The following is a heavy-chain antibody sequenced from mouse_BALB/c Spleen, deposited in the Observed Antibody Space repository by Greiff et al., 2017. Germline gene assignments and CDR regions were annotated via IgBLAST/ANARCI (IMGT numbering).Heavy chain of an antibody. V-gene: IGHV1-14*01. Sequence: EVQLQQSGPELVKPGASVKMSCKASGYTFTSYVMHWVKQKPGQGLEWIGYINPYNDGTKYNEKFKGKATLTSDKSSSTAYMELSSLTSEDSAVYYCASQTQRGYFDYWGQGTTLTVSS. CDR2: INPYNDGT. J-gene: IGHJ2*01. CDR1: GYTFTSYV. CDR3: ASQTQRGYFDY.